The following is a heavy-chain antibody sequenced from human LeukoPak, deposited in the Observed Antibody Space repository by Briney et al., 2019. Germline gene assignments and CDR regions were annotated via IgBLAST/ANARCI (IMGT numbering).Heavy chain of an antibody. CDR3: AKDLLQDSGSYYNLPNDY. V-gene: IGHV3-23*01. Sequence: GGSLRLSCAASGFTFSSYAMSWVRQAPGKGLEWVSAISGSGGSTYYADSVKGRFTISRDNSKDTLYLQMNSLRAEDTAVYYCAKDLLQDSGSYYNLPNDYWGQGTLVTVSS. J-gene: IGHJ4*02. CDR1: GFTFSSYA. CDR2: ISGSGGST. D-gene: IGHD3-10*01.